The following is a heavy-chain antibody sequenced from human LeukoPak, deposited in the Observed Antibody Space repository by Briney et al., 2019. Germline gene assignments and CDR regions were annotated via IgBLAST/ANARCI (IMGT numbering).Heavy chain of an antibody. J-gene: IGHJ6*02. Sequence: GGSLRLSCAASGFTFSNYAMNWVRQAPGKGLEWVSLISGSTGSTYYADSVKGRFSISRDNSKNTVYLQMNSLRAGDTAVYYCVRDPSGHGLDVWGQGTTVTVSS. V-gene: IGHV3-23*01. CDR3: VRDPSGHGLDV. CDR1: GFTFSNYA. CDR2: ISGSTGST. D-gene: IGHD3-10*01.